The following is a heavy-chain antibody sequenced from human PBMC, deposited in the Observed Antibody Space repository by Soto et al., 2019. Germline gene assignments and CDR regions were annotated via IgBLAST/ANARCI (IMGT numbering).Heavy chain of an antibody. CDR2: IRSKANNYAT. CDR3: TNPQVSYGMDV. J-gene: IGHJ6*02. CDR1: GFTFSGSA. V-gene: IGHV3-73*02. Sequence: EVQLVESGGGLVQPWGSLKLPCAASGFTFSGSAVHWFRHASGKGLEWVGIIRSKANNYATSYAASVQGSFTIVIEDLNRTASLQTNNLKTEDAAVHSCTNPQVSYGMDVWGQGTTVTVSS. D-gene: IGHD1-20*01.